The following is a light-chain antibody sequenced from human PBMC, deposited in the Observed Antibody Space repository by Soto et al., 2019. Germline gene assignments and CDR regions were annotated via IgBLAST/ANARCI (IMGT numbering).Light chain of an antibody. CDR1: SSDLGGYNY. CDR3: CSYTSSSTLV. V-gene: IGLV2-14*01. Sequence: QSALTQPASVSGSPGQSITISCTGTSSDLGGYNYVSWYQQHPGKAPKVMIYEVSNRPPGVSNRFSGSKSGNTASLTISGLQAEDEADYYCCSYTSSSTLVFGRGTKLTVL. J-gene: IGLJ2*01. CDR2: EVS.